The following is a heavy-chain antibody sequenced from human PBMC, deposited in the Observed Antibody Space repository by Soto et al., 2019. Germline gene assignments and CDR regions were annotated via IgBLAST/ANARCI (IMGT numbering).Heavy chain of an antibody. CDR2: INQSGST. CDR1: GGSFSGYY. CDR3: ARTYSSSWSPFDY. J-gene: IGHJ4*02. Sequence: QVQLQQWGAGLLKPSETLSLTCAVYGGSFSGYYWSWIRQPPGKGLEWIGEINQSGSTNYNPSLTXRXSISVDTSKNQFSLKLSSVTAAATAVYYCARTYSSSWSPFDYWGQGTLVTVSS. V-gene: IGHV4-34*01. D-gene: IGHD6-13*01.